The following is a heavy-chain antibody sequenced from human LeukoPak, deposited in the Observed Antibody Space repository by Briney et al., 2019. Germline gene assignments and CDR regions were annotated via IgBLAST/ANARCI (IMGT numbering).Heavy chain of an antibody. V-gene: IGHV4-59*12. J-gene: IGHJ6*02. CDR1: GGSISSYY. Sequence: PSETLSLTCTVSGGSISSYYWSWVRQPPGKGLEWIGYIYYSGSTNYSPSLKSRVTISVDTSKNQFSLKLSSVTAADTAVYYCARDPKPYGMDVWGQGTTVTVSS. CDR3: ARDPKPYGMDV. CDR2: IYYSGST.